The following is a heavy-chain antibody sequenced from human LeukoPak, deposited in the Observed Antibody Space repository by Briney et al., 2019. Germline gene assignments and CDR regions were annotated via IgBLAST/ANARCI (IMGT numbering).Heavy chain of an antibody. CDR2: ISGSGGST. CDR1: GFTFSSYA. Sequence: PGGSLRLSCAASGFTFSSYAMSWVRQAPGKGLEWVSAISGSGGSTYYADSVKGRFTISRDNSKNTLYLQVNSLRAEDTAVYYCAKPYSSGWSPLDYWGQGTLVTVSS. D-gene: IGHD6-19*01. CDR3: AKPYSSGWSPLDY. J-gene: IGHJ4*02. V-gene: IGHV3-23*01.